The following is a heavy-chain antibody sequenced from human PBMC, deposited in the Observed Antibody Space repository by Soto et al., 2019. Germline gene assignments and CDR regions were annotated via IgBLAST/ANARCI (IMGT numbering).Heavy chain of an antibody. D-gene: IGHD3-3*01. Sequence: QVQLVQSGAEVKKPGASVKVSCKASGYTFTSYGISWVRQAPGQGLEWMGWISAYNGNTNYAQKLQGRVTMTTDTSTSTAYMELRSLRADDTAVYYCPRNHGGTSDFWSDYLSWFDPWGQGTLVTVSS. CDR1: GYTFTSYG. J-gene: IGHJ5*02. CDR3: PRNHGGTSDFWSDYLSWFDP. CDR2: ISAYNGNT. V-gene: IGHV1-18*01.